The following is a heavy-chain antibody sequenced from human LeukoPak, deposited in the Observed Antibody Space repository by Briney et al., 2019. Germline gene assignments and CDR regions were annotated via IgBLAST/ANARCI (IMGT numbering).Heavy chain of an antibody. D-gene: IGHD6-6*01. CDR3: AKGALLYSSIAAPFDP. J-gene: IGHJ5*02. V-gene: IGHV3-30-3*01. CDR1: GFTFSSYA. CDR2: ISYDGSNK. Sequence: GRSLRLSCAASGFTFSSYAMHWVRQAPGKGLEWVAVISYDGSNKYYADSVKGRFTISRDNSKNTLYLQMNSLRAEDTAVYYCAKGALLYSSIAAPFDPWGQGTLVTVSS.